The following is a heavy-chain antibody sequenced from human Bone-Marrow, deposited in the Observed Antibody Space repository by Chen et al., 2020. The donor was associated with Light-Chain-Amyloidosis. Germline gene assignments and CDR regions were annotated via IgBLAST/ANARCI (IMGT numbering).Heavy chain of an antibody. J-gene: IGHJ4*02. CDR1: GYTFPNYW. CDR3: ARRRDGYNFDY. V-gene: IGHV5-51*01. D-gene: IGHD5-12*01. Sequence: EVQLEQSGPEVKKPGESLKISCKGSGYTFPNYWIGWVRQMPGKGLEWMGVSYPDDSEARYSPSFDGQVTISADKSITTAYLQWRSLKASDTAMYYCARRRDGYNFDYWGQGTLVTVSS. CDR2: SYPDDSEA.